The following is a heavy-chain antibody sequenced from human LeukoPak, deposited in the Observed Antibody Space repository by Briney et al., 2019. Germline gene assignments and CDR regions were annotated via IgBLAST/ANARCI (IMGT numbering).Heavy chain of an antibody. Sequence: PSETLSLTCTVSGGSISSGDYYWSWIRQPPGKGLEWIGYIYYSGSTYYNPSLKSRVTISVDTSKNQFSLKLSSVTAADTAVYYCARGGYSYGLGFDYWGQGTLVTVSS. CDR1: GGSISSGDYY. J-gene: IGHJ4*02. D-gene: IGHD5-18*01. CDR2: IYYSGST. V-gene: IGHV4-30-4*01. CDR3: ARGGYSYGLGFDY.